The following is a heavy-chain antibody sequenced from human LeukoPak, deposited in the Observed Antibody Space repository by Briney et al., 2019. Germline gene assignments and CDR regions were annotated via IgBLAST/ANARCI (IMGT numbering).Heavy chain of an antibody. D-gene: IGHD2-2*01. CDR3: ARASSSTSCYLSACWFDP. CDR1: GFTFSSYS. V-gene: IGHV3-21*01. J-gene: IGHJ5*02. CDR2: ISSSSSYI. Sequence: GGSLRLSCAASGFTFSSYSMNWARQAPGKGLEWVSSISSSSSYIYYADSVKGRFTISRDNAKNSLYLQMNSLRAEDTAVYYCARASSSTSCYLSACWFDPWGQGTLVTVSS.